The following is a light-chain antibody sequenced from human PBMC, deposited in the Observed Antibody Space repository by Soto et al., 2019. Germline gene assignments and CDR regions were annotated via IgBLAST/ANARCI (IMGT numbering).Light chain of an antibody. CDR2: QVS. Sequence: DVVMTQSPLSLPVTLGQPSSISCRSRPSLVYSDGKTYLNWFQQRPGQSPGRLIYQVSNRYSGVPDRFSGSGSGTDFTLKISRVEAEDVGVYYCMQALQNPPTFGQGTRLEIK. J-gene: IGKJ5*01. CDR3: MQALQNPPT. V-gene: IGKV2-30*01. CDR1: PSLVYSDGKTY.